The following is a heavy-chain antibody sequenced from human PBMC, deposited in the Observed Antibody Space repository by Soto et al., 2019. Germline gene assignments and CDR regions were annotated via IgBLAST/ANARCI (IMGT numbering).Heavy chain of an antibody. D-gene: IGHD3-3*01. CDR2: IYSGGST. CDR3: ARVEEWPGSDYMDV. Sequence: GGSLRHSCASSGFTVRSNYMSWVRQAPGKGLEWVSVIYSGGSTYYADSVKGRFTISRDNSKNTLYLQMNSLRAEDTAVYYCARVEEWPGSDYMDVWGKGTTVTVSS. J-gene: IGHJ6*03. CDR1: GFTVRSNY. V-gene: IGHV3-66*01.